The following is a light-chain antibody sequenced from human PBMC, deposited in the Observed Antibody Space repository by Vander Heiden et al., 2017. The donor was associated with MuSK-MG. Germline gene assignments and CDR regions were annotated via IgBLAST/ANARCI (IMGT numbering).Light chain of an antibody. V-gene: IGLV1-44*01. CDR2: NNS. J-gene: IGLJ1*01. CDR3: AAWDDSLNALYV. CDR1: SSNIGNNP. Sequence: QSVLTQPPSMSFTPRQSITSSCSGSSSNIGNNPVNWYQHLPGTAPKVLIYNNSQRPSGVRDRFSGSKSGTSASLTISGLQSEDEATYYCAAWDDSLNALYVFGTGTKVTVL.